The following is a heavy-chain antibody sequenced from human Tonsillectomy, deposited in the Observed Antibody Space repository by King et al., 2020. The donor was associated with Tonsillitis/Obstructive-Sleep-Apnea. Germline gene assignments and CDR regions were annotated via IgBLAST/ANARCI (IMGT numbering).Heavy chain of an antibody. CDR1: GFTVSSNN. D-gene: IGHD5-12*01. CDR2: ISSGVIT. CDR3: ARDFGYVGDY. J-gene: IGHJ4*02. V-gene: IGHV3-53*01. Sequence: QLVQSGGGLIQPGGSLRLSCAASGFTVSSNNMTWVRQAPGEGLEWGSVISSGVITDYADSVKGRFTISRDESNNTLYLQMNSLRAEDTAVYYCARDFGYVGDYWGQGTLVTVSS.